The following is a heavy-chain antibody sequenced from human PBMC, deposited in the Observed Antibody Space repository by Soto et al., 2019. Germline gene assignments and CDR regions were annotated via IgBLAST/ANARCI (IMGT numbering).Heavy chain of an antibody. CDR3: ARSYAIQDWFDP. D-gene: IGHD2-2*02. J-gene: IGHJ5*02. CDR2: ISYDGSNK. CDR1: GFTFSSYA. Sequence: HPGGSLRLSCAASGFTFSSYAMHWVRQAPGKGLEWVAVISYDGSNKYYADSVKGRFTISRDNSKNTLYLQMNSLRAEDTAVYYCARSYAIQDWFDPWGQGTLVTVSS. V-gene: IGHV3-30-3*01.